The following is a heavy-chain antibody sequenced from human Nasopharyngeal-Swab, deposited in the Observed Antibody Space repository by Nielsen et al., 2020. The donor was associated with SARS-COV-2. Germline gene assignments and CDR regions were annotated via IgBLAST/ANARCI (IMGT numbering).Heavy chain of an antibody. CDR3: ARDLNPNSSGWLPYYYYGMDV. CDR2: IYYSGST. D-gene: IGHD6-19*01. V-gene: IGHV4-59*01. J-gene: IGHJ6*02. Sequence: RQAPGKGLEWIGYIYYSGSTNHNPSLRSRVTISVDTSKNQFSLKLSSVTAADTAVYYCARDLNPNSSGWLPYYYYGMDVWGQGTTVTVSS.